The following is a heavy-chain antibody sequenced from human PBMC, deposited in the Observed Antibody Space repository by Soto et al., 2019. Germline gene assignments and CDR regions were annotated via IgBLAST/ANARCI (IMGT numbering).Heavy chain of an antibody. CDR3: ARGRIQLWSNWFDP. V-gene: IGHV1-8*01. CDR2: MNPNSGNT. Sequence: QVQLVQSGAEVKKPGASVKVSCKASGYTFTSYDINWVRQATGQGLEWMGWMNPNSGNTGYAQQFQGRVTMTRNTSISTAYMELSSLRSEDTAVYYCARGRIQLWSNWFDPWGQGTLVTVSS. D-gene: IGHD5-18*01. J-gene: IGHJ5*02. CDR1: GYTFTSYD.